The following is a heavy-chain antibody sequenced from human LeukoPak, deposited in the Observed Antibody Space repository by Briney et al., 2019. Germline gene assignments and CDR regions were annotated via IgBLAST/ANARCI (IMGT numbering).Heavy chain of an antibody. CDR1: GFTFSSNG. J-gene: IGHJ6*02. V-gene: IGHV3-30*18. CDR3: AKDRGGSGLYGMDV. D-gene: IGHD5-12*01. Sequence: PGGSLRLSCAASGFTFSSNGMHWVRQAPGKGLEWVVVISYDGSNKYYAESVKGRFTISRDNSKNTLYLQMNSLRAEDTAVFYCAKDRGGSGLYGMDVWGQGTTVTVYS. CDR2: ISYDGSNK.